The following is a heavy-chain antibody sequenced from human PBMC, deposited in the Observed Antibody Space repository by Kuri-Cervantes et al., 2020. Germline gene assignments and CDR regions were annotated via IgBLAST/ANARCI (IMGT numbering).Heavy chain of an antibody. CDR3: ARSRPRNRSCSSPSCLASGFFDV. V-gene: IGHV4-38-2*01. Sequence: GSLRLSCAVSGYSISSGYYWGWIRQPPGKGLEWIATIYHSGSTYYNPSLNSRVTISVDTSKNQFSLTLTSVTAADTAVYYCARSRPRNRSCSSPSCLASGFFDVWGKGTTVTVSS. CDR1: GYSISSGYY. J-gene: IGHJ6*04. D-gene: IGHD2-2*01. CDR2: IYHSGST.